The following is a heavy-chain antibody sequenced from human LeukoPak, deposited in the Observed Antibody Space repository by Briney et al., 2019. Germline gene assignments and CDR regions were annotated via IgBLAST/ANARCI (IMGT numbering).Heavy chain of an antibody. CDR1: GFTFSDYY. D-gene: IGHD3-9*01. V-gene: IGHV3-11*04. CDR2: ISSSGSTI. J-gene: IGHJ6*03. Sequence: PGGSLRLSXAASGFTFSDYYMSWISQAPGKGLEWVSYISSSGSTIYYADSVKGRFTISRDNAKNSLYLQMNSLRAEDTAVYYCARAPHFDWLLSVYFYMDVWGKGTTVTVSS. CDR3: ARAPHFDWLLSVYFYMDV.